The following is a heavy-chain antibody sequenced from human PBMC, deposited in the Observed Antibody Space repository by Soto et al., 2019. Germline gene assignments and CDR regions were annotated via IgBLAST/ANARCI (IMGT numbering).Heavy chain of an antibody. CDR3: ARESASVGSQVFDY. D-gene: IGHD1-26*01. V-gene: IGHV3-33*01. J-gene: IGHJ4*02. CDR2: IWYDGSNK. CDR1: GFTFSSYG. Sequence: QVQLVESGGGVVQPGRSLRLSCAVSGFTFSSYGMHWVHQAPGKGLEWVAVIWYDGSNKDYADSVKGRFTISRDNSNNTLYLQMNSLRVEDTALYYCARESASVGSQVFDYWGQGTLVTVAS.